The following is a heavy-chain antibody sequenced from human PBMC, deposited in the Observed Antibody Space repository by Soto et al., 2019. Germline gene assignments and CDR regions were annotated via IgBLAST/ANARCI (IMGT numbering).Heavy chain of an antibody. D-gene: IGHD6-19*01. CDR1: GGTFSSYA. CDR3: GREEIAVAGTGGYFDY. J-gene: IGHJ4*02. Sequence: ASVKVSCKASGGTFSSYAISWVRQAPGQGLEWMGGIIPIFGTANYAQKFQGRVTITADETTSTAYMELRSLRSEDTAGYYCGREEIAVAGTGGYFDYWGQGTLVTVSS. V-gene: IGHV1-69*13. CDR2: IIPIFGTA.